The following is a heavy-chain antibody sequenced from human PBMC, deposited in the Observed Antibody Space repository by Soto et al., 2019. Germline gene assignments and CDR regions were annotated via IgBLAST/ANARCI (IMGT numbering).Heavy chain of an antibody. V-gene: IGHV1-46*01. CDR3: ARAIRASLHYYGSGSQVDTAELLDY. CDR1: GYTFTSYY. Sequence: ASVKVSCKASGYTFTSYYMHWVRQAPGQGLEWMGIINPSGGSTSYAQKYQGRVTMTRDTSTSTVYMEMSSLRSEDTAVYYCARAIRASLHYYGSGSQVDTAELLDYWGQGTLVTVSS. D-gene: IGHD3-10*01. J-gene: IGHJ4*02. CDR2: INPSGGST.